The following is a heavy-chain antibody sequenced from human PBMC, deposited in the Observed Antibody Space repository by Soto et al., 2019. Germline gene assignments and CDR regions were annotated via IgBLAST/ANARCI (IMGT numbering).Heavy chain of an antibody. Sequence: GGSLRLSCAASGFTFSSYWMSWVRQAPGKGLEWVANIKQDGSEKYYVDSVKGRFTISRDNSKNTLYLEMNSLRVEDTAVYSCAKDLQAEYDFRSGYSGFGYWGLATLVTVS. V-gene: IGHV3-7*01. J-gene: IGHJ4*02. CDR2: IKQDGSEK. CDR3: AKDLQAEYDFRSGYSGFGY. D-gene: IGHD3-3*01. CDR1: GFTFSSYW.